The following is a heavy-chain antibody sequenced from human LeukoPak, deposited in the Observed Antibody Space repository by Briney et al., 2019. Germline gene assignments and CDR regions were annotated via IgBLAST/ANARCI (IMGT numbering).Heavy chain of an antibody. CDR1: PYTFTSYD. J-gene: IGHJ4*02. CDR2: MNPNIGNT. D-gene: IGHD3-9*01. CDR3: ARETTIPPYYFDY. V-gene: IGHV1-8*01. Sequence: SVKVSRKASPYTFTSYDTTGVRHAPPQGRDWIGLMNPNIGNTGYAQNFQGRVTMTRNTSITTAYMELSSLTSEDTDVYYCARETTIPPYYFDYWGLGSQVTVSP.